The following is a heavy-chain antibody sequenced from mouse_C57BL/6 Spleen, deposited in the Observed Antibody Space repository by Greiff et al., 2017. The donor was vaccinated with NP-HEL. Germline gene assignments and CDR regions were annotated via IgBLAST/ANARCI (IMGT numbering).Heavy chain of an antibody. CDR1: GFTFSDYY. CDR3: ARVGNDYTWFAY. CDR2: INYDGSST. D-gene: IGHD2-4*01. V-gene: IGHV5-16*01. J-gene: IGHJ3*01. Sequence: EVMLVESEGGLVQPGSSMKLSCTASGFTFSDYYMAWVRQVPEKGLEWVANINYDGSSTYYLDSLKSRFIISRDNAKNILYLQMSSLKSEDTATYYCARVGNDYTWFAYWGQGTLVTVSA.